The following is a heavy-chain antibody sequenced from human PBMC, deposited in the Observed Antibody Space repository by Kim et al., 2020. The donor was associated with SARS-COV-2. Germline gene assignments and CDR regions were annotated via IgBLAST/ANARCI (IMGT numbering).Heavy chain of an antibody. CDR2: IIPILGIA. J-gene: IGHJ4*02. D-gene: IGHD2-2*01. CDR1: GGTFSSYA. CDR3: LMGCSSTSCMDY. Sequence: SVKVSCKASGGTFSSYAISWVRQAPGQGLEWMGRIIPILGIANYAQKFQGRVTITADKSTSTAYMELSSLRSEDTAVYYCLMGCSSTSCMDYWGQGTLVTVSS. V-gene: IGHV1-69*04.